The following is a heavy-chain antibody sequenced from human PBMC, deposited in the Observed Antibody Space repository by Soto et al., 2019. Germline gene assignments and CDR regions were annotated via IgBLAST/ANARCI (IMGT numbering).Heavy chain of an antibody. Sequence: EVQLVESGGGLVQPGGSLRLSCAASGFTFSNYWMYWVRQAPGKGLVWVSRINSDGSVSSYADSVKGRLTISRDNVKNSLELPMDSLRAEDTAVYYCARGGCVGGTCYSLAGSFYYYMEVWGKGTTVSVFS. CDR1: GFTFSNYW. CDR2: INSDGSVS. D-gene: IGHD2-15*01. J-gene: IGHJ6*03. V-gene: IGHV3-74*01. CDR3: ARGGCVGGTCYSLAGSFYYYMEV.